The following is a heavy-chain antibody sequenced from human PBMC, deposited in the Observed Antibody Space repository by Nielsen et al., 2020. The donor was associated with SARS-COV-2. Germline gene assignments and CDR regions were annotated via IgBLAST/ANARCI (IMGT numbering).Heavy chain of an antibody. CDR2: IYYSGST. CDR3: VRETAAGGFDP. D-gene: IGHD6-13*01. J-gene: IGHJ5*02. CDR1: GGSISSSSYY. Sequence: SETLSLTCTVSGGSISSSSYYWSWIRQPPGKGLEWIEYIYYSGSTNYNPSLKSRVTISVDTSKNQFSLKLSSVTAADTAVYYCVRETAAGGFDPWGQGTLVTVSS. V-gene: IGHV4-61*01.